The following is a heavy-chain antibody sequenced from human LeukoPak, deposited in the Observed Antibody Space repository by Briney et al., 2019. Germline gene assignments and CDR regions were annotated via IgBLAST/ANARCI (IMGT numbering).Heavy chain of an antibody. V-gene: IGHV3-48*04. Sequence: GGSLRLSCAASGFTFSSYSMSWVRQAPGEGLEWVSYISSSSSTIYYADSVKGRFTISRDNAKNSLYLQMNSLRAEDTAVYYCASNSMVRGKGTDYWGQGTLVTVSS. J-gene: IGHJ4*02. CDR2: ISSSSSTI. CDR3: ASNSMVRGKGTDY. CDR1: GFTFSSYS. D-gene: IGHD3-10*01.